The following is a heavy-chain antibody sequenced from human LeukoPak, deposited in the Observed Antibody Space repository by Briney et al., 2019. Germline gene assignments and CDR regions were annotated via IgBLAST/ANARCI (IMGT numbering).Heavy chain of an antibody. CDR1: GGSLSSSSYY. CDR2: IYHSGST. V-gene: IGHV4-39*07. CDR3: ARDSVVDIEASTTYYFDS. J-gene: IGHJ4*02. D-gene: IGHD5-12*01. Sequence: SETLSFTCTVSGGSLSSSSYYWGWIRQPPGKGLEWIGSIYHSGSTYYNPSLRSRVTISLDTSKNQFSLKMFSVTAADTAVYYCARDSVVDIEASTTYYFDSWGQGTLVTVSS.